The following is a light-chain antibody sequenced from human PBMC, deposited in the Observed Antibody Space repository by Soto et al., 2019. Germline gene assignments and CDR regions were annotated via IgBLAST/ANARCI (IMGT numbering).Light chain of an antibody. J-gene: IGKJ5*01. CDR2: AAS. CDR3: QQLNSFPFI. V-gene: IGKV1-9*01. Sequence: DIQLTQSPSFLSASVGDRVTITCRASQAIDTYLAWYQQKPGKAPKLLIYAASLLQSGVPSRCSGSGSGTEFTLTINSLHPEEFASYYCQQLNSFPFIFGQGTRLEIK. CDR1: QAIDTY.